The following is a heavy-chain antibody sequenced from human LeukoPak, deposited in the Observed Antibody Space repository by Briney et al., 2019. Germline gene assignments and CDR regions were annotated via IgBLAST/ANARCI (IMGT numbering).Heavy chain of an antibody. D-gene: IGHD6-13*01. CDR2: INHSGST. V-gene: IGHV4-34*01. Sequence: PSETLSLTCAVYGGSFSGYYWSWIRQPPGKGLEWIGEINHSGSTDYNPSLKSRVTISVDTSKNQFSLKLSSVTAADTAVYYCARAAPMYSSSWSLDYWGQGTLVTVSS. J-gene: IGHJ4*02. CDR1: GGSFSGYY. CDR3: ARAAPMYSSSWSLDY.